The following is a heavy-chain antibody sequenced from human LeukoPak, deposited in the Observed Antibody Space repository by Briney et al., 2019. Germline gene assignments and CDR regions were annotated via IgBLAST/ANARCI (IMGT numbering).Heavy chain of an antibody. D-gene: IGHD5-18*01. CDR3: ARAPGYSYGLDY. J-gene: IGHJ4*02. CDR1: GDSISSGGYY. CDR2: IYHRGST. V-gene: IGHV4-30-2*02. Sequence: PSETLSLTCTVSGDSISSGGYYWSWIRQPPGKGLEWIGYIYHRGSTYYNPSLKSRVTISVDTSKNQFSLKLSSVTAADTAVYYCARAPGYSYGLDYWGQGTLVTVSS.